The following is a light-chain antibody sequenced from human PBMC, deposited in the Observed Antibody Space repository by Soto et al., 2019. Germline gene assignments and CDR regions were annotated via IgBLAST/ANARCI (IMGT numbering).Light chain of an antibody. CDR3: QQYYSYPYT. J-gene: IGKJ2*01. Sequence: AIRMTQSPSSLSASTGDRVTITCRASQGISSYLAWYQQKPGKASKLLIYAASTLLSGVPSRFSGSGSGTDFTLTISCLQSEDFATYYCQQYYSYPYTFGQGTKLEIK. CDR1: QGISSY. V-gene: IGKV1-8*01. CDR2: AAS.